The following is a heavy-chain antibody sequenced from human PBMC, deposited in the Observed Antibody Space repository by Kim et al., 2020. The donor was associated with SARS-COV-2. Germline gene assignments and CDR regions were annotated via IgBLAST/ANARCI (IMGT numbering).Heavy chain of an antibody. CDR1: GGTFSSYA. CDR3: ARDRYCSSTSCYSFDY. Sequence: SVKVSCKASGGTFSSYAISWVRQAPGQGLEWIGGIIPIFGTANYAQKFQGRVTITADESTSTAYMELSSLRSEDTAVYYCARDRYCSSTSCYSFDYWGQGTLVTVSS. V-gene: IGHV1-69*13. J-gene: IGHJ4*02. CDR2: IIPIFGTA. D-gene: IGHD2-2*02.